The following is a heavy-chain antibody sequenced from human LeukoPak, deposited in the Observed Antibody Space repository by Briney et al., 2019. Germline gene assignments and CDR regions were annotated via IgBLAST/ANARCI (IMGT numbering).Heavy chain of an antibody. J-gene: IGHJ4*02. CDR3: ARDQEGFDY. Sequence: ASVKVSCKASGYTFTSNYIHWVRQAPGQGLEWMGMIYPRDGSTSYAQKFQGRVTVTRDTSTSTVHMELSGLRYEDTAVYYCARDQEGFDYWGQGTLVTVSS. V-gene: IGHV1-46*01. CDR2: IYPRDGST. CDR1: GYTFTSNY.